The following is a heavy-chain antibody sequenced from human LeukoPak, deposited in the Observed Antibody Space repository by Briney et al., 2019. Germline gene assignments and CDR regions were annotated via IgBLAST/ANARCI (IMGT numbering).Heavy chain of an antibody. CDR3: ARETTLVTAHAFDY. V-gene: IGHV3-23*01. CDR2: ITGGGDGR. Sequence: GGSLRLSCAASGFTFNSYAMIWVRQAPGKGLEWVSAITGGGDGRYYADSVKGRFTISRDNSKNTLYVEMNSLRAEDTAVYCCARETTLVTAHAFDYWGQGTLVTVSS. CDR1: GFTFNSYA. D-gene: IGHD2-21*02. J-gene: IGHJ4*02.